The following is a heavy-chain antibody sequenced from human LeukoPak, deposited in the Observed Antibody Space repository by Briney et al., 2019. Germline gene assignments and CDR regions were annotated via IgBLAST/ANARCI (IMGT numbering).Heavy chain of an antibody. D-gene: IGHD3-10*01. CDR2: ISYDGSNK. J-gene: IGHJ1*01. CDR1: GFTFSSYA. V-gene: IGHV3-30*04. CDR3: ARDMRMGSPEYLQH. Sequence: GGSLRLSCAASGFTFSSYAMHWVRQAPGKGLEWVAVISYDGSNKYYADSVKGRFTISRDNSKNTLYLQMNSLRAEDTAVYYCARDMRMGSPEYLQHWGQGTLVTVSS.